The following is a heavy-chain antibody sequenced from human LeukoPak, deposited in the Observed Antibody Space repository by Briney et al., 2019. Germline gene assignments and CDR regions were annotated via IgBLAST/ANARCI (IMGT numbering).Heavy chain of an antibody. CDR3: ARDGGSGSFDP. CDR2: INHSGST. V-gene: IGHV4-34*01. J-gene: IGHJ5*02. D-gene: IGHD3-10*01. CDR1: GESFGGYY. Sequence: SETLSLTCAVYGESFGGYYWSWIRQPPGKGLEWIGEINHSGSTNYNPSLKSRVTISVDTSKNQFSLKLSSVTAADTAVYYCARDGGSGSFDPWGQGTLVTFSS.